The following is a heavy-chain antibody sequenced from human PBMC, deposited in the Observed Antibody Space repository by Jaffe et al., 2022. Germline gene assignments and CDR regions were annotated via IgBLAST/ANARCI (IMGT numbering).Heavy chain of an antibody. D-gene: IGHD3-10*01. CDR1: GGTFSSYA. V-gene: IGHV1-69*05. J-gene: IGHJ5*02. CDR3: ARDRKGGSMVRGVILRWFDP. Sequence: QVQLVQSGAEVKKPGSSVKVSCKASGGTFSSYAISWVRQAPGQGLEWMGGIIPIFGTANYAQKFQGRVTITTDESTSTAYMELSSLRSEDTAVYYCARDRKGGSMVRGVILRWFDPWGQGTLVTVSS. CDR2: IIPIFGTA.